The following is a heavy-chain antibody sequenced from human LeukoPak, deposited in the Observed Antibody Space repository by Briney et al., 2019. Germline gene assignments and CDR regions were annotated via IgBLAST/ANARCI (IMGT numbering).Heavy chain of an antibody. J-gene: IGHJ4*02. V-gene: IGHV3-53*01. CDR2: IYSGGST. D-gene: IGHD2-21*01. CDR3: AKDFRIGYSAHFDY. Sequence: GGSLRLSCAASGFTVSSNYMSWVRQAPGKGLEWVSVIYSGGSTYYADSVKGRFSISRDNSKNTLYLQMDSLRGEDTAVFYCAKDFRIGYSAHFDYWGQGALVTVSS. CDR1: GFTVSSNY.